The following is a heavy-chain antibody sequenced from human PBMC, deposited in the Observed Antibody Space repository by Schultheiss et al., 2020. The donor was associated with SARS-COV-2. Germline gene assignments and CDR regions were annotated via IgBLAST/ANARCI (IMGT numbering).Heavy chain of an antibody. D-gene: IGHD5-18*01. J-gene: IGHJ6*02. CDR2: MNPNSGNT. V-gene: IGHV1-8*01. CDR3: ARDQKIQGGYSYGKGGMDV. Sequence: ASVKVSCKASGYTFTSYDINWVRQATGQGLEWMGWMNPNSGNTNYAQKFQCRVTMTRDTSISTAYMELSRLRSDDTAVYYCARDQKIQGGYSYGKGGMDVWGQGTTVTVSS. CDR1: GYTFTSYD.